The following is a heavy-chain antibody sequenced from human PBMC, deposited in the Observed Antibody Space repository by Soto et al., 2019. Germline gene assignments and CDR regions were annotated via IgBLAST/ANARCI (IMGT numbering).Heavy chain of an antibody. D-gene: IGHD5-18*01. V-gene: IGHV4-31*03. CDR2: IYYSGST. CDR1: GGSIRSGGYY. Sequence: SETLSLTCTVSGGSIRSGGYYWSWVRQSPRRGLEWIGNIYYSGSTYYNPSLKSRLTISVDTSRNQFSLNLSSVTAADTAVYYCARDRLMATAGTARHYFGLDVWGQGTTVTVSS. CDR3: ARDRLMATAGTARHYFGLDV. J-gene: IGHJ6*02.